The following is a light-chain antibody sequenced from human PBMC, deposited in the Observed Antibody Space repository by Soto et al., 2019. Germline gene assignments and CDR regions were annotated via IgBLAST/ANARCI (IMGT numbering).Light chain of an antibody. V-gene: IGKV1-39*01. CDR3: QQSYSTPPEIT. Sequence: DIQLTQSPSFLSASVGDRVTITCRASQGISSYLNWYQQKPGKAPKLLIYAASTLQSGVPSRFSGSGSGTDFTLTISSLQPEDFATYYCQQSYSTPPEITFGQGTRLEIK. CDR2: AAS. CDR1: QGISSY. J-gene: IGKJ5*01.